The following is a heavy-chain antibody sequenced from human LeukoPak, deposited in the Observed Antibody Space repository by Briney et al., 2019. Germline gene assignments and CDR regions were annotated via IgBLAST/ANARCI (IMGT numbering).Heavy chain of an antibody. CDR3: ARYISGYHDAFDL. D-gene: IGHD3-9*01. J-gene: IGHJ3*01. Sequence: GGSLRLSCAASGFTFSSYGMSWIRQTPGKGLEWVSYISGSGTCMYYAASVKGRFTISRDNAKKSLYLQMNSLRAEDTAMYYCARYISGYHDAFDLWGQGTMVIVSS. V-gene: IGHV3-21*05. CDR2: ISGSGTCM. CDR1: GFTFSSYG.